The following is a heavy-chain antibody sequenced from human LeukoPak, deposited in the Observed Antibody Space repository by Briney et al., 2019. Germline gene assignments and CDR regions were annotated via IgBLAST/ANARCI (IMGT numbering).Heavy chain of an antibody. J-gene: IGHJ3*02. D-gene: IGHD2-2*01. CDR1: GFTFSSYA. CDR3: AKLGYCSSTSCSAGAFDI. V-gene: IGHV3-23*01. Sequence: GGSLRLPCAASGFTFSSYAMSWVRQAPGQGLEWVSAISGSGGSTYYADSVKGRFTISRDNSKNTLYLQMNSLRAEDTAVYYCAKLGYCSSTSCSAGAFDIWGQGTMVTVSS. CDR2: ISGSGGST.